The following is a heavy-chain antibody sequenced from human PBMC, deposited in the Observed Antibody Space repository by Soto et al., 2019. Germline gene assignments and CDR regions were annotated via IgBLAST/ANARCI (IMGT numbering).Heavy chain of an antibody. Sequence: ASVKVSCKASGYIFTTYGIAWVRQAPGQGLEWMGWISPNNGNTTYAQKVQGRVTMTTDTSTSTAYMELRSLTSDDTAVYYCAREAFGVHSSCFDPWGQGTLVTVSS. CDR2: ISPNNGNT. V-gene: IGHV1-18*04. CDR3: AREAFGVHSSCFDP. D-gene: IGHD6-13*01. J-gene: IGHJ5*02. CDR1: GYIFTTYG.